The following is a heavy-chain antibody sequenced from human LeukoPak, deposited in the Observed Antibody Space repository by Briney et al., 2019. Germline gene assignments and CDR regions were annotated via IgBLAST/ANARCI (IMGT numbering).Heavy chain of an antibody. CDR3: ARGIAAAADI. J-gene: IGHJ3*02. V-gene: IGHV3-23*01. Sequence: PGGSLRLSCAASGFIFSSYAMSWVRQAPGKGLTWVSGISGSGGTTYYADSVKGRFTISRDNSKNTLYLQMNSLRAEDTAVYYCARGIAAAADIWGQGTMVTVSS. CDR2: ISGSGGTT. D-gene: IGHD6-13*01. CDR1: GFIFSSYA.